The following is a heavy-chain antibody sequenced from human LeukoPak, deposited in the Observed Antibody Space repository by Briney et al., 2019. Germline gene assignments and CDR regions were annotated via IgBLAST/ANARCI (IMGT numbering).Heavy chain of an antibody. J-gene: IGHJ4*02. CDR1: GFTFSSYA. CDR2: ISYDGSNK. Sequence: GGSLRLSCAASGFTFSSYAMRWVRQAPGKGLEWVAVISYDGSNKYYADSVKGRFTISRDNSKNTLYLQMNSLRAEDTAVYYCAREGYCSSTSICYYFDYWGQGTLVTVSS. CDR3: AREGYCSSTSICYYFDY. V-gene: IGHV3-30*04. D-gene: IGHD2-2*01.